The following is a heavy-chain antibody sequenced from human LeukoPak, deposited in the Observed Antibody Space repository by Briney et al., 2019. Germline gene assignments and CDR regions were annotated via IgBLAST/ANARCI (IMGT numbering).Heavy chain of an antibody. CDR2: IYYSGNT. CDR3: ARLIPRRWFGEDYFDY. Sequence: SETLSLTCTISGGSISSNNYYWAWIRQPPGKGLEWIGSIYYSGNTYYSPSLRSRVTISVDTSKNQFSLKLSSVTAADTAVYYCARLIPRRWFGEDYFDYWGQGTLVTVSS. CDR1: GGSISSNNYY. D-gene: IGHD3-10*01. J-gene: IGHJ4*02. V-gene: IGHV4-39*07.